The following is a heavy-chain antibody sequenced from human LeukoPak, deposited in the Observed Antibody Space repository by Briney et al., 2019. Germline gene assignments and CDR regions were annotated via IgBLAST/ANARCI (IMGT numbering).Heavy chain of an antibody. Sequence: PSETLSLTCTVSGGSISSYYWSWIRQPPGKGLEWIGYIYYSGSTNYNPSLKSRATISVDTSKNRFSLKLNSVTAADTAVYYCARRTGSTTFDYWGQGTLVTVSS. V-gene: IGHV4-59*08. J-gene: IGHJ4*02. D-gene: IGHD1-1*01. CDR2: IYYSGST. CDR1: GGSISSYY. CDR3: ARRTGSTTFDY.